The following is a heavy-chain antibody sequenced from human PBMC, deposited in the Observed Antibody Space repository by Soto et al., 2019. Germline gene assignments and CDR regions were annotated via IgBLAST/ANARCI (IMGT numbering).Heavy chain of an antibody. D-gene: IGHD3-3*01. CDR2: IYYSGST. V-gene: IGHV4-31*03. J-gene: IGHJ5*02. CDR1: GGSISSGDYY. Sequence: QVQLQESGPGLVKPSQTLSLTCTVSGGSISSGDYYWSWIRQHPGKGLEWIGYIYYSGSTYYNPSLKSRVTISVDTSKNQFSLKLSSVTDAETAVYYCARWWSGSRQGFDPWGQGTLVTVSS. CDR3: ARWWSGSRQGFDP.